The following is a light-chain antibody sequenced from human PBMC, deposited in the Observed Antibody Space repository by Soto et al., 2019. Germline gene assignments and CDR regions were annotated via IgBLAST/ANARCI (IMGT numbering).Light chain of an antibody. CDR2: GAS. CDR3: QQYGSSLWT. V-gene: IGKV3-20*01. CDR1: QSVSSSY. Sequence: EIVLTQSPGTPSLSPGERATLSCRASQSVSSSYLAWYQQKPGQAPRLLIYGASSRATGIPDRFSGSGSGTDSTLTISRLEPEDFAVYYCQQYGSSLWTFGQGTKV. J-gene: IGKJ1*01.